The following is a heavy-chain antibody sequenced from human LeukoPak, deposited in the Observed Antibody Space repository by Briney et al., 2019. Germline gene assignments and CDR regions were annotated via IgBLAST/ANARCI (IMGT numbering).Heavy chain of an antibody. CDR1: GFTFSSYS. D-gene: IGHD2-21*02. V-gene: IGHV3-21*01. CDR3: ARDSGRLSVAYYFDY. Sequence: GGSPRLSCAASGFTFSSYSMNWVRQAPGKGLEWVSSISSSSSYIYYADSVKGRFTISRDNAKNSLYLQMNSLRAEDTAVYYCARDSGRLSVAYYFDYWGQGTLVTVSS. CDR2: ISSSSSYI. J-gene: IGHJ4*02.